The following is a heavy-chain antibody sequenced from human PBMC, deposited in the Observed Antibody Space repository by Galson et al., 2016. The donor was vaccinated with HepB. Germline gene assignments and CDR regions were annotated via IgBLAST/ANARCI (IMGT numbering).Heavy chain of an antibody. Sequence: SLRLSCAASGFTFSTFPMHWVRQAPGKGLRYVSAISSDGYSTYYADSVKGRFTISRDNSNNTLYLQMSSLRAEDTAVDYCVKDGVAVRPYYFYMDVWGKGTAVTVSS. J-gene: IGHJ6*04. CDR3: VKDGVAVRPYYFYMDV. CDR1: GFTFSTFP. D-gene: IGHD3-3*01. CDR2: ISSDGYST. V-gene: IGHV3-64D*06.